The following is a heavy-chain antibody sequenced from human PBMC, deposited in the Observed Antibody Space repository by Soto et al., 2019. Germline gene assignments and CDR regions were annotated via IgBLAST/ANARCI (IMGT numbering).Heavy chain of an antibody. CDR1: VFTFSSYA. Sequence: GALRLSCAASVFTFSSYAMSWVRQAPGKGLEWVSAISGSGGSTYYADSVKGRFTISRDNSKNTLYLQMNSLRAEDTAVYYCAKGPGDRIQLKPFDYWGQGTLVTVSS. CDR3: AKGPGDRIQLKPFDY. CDR2: ISGSGGST. D-gene: IGHD5-18*01. J-gene: IGHJ4*02. V-gene: IGHV3-23*01.